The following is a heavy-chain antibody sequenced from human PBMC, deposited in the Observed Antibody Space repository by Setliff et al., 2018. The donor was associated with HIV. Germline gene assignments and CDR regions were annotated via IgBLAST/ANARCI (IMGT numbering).Heavy chain of an antibody. CDR1: GGSISSSDYY. J-gene: IGHJ6*02. Sequence: PSETLSLTCTVSGGSISSSDYYWGWIRQTPGKGLEWIGSIYHSGTTYYNPSLKSRITISVDTSKNQFSLKVNSVTAADTAVYYCVSPKERYYYGSGTNVREYYGMDVWGQGTTVTVSS. V-gene: IGHV4-39*07. D-gene: IGHD3-10*01. CDR2: IYHSGTT. CDR3: VSPKERYYYGSGTNVREYYGMDV.